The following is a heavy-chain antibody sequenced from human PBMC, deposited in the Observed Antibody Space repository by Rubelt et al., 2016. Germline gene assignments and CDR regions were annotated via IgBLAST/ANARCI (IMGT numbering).Heavy chain of an antibody. CDR2: IYPGDSDT. CDR1: GYSFTSYW. D-gene: IGHD6-13*01. V-gene: IGHV5-51*01. Sequence: EVQLVQSGAEVKKPGESLKISCKGSGYSFTSYWIGWVRQMPGKGLEWMGVIYPGDSDTRYSPSFQGQVTISADKSISTAYLQWSSLKASDTAMYYGVTLQDATAGTYWFDPWGQGTLVTVSS. J-gene: IGHJ5*02. CDR3: VTLQDATAGTYWFDP.